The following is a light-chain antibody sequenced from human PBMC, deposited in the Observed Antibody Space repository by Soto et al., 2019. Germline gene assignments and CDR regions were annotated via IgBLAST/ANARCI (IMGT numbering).Light chain of an antibody. CDR2: RAS. CDR3: QQYNSYPLT. V-gene: IGKV1-5*03. Sequence: DIQMTQSPSTLSASVGDRVTITCRASQSISSFLAWYQQKPGKAPKLLIYRASSLESGVPSSFSGSGSGTEFTLTVSSLQPDDVATYYCQQYNSYPLTFGGGTKVEI. J-gene: IGKJ4*01. CDR1: QSISSF.